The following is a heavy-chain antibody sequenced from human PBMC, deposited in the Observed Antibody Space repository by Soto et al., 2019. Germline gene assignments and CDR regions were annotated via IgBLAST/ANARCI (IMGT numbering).Heavy chain of an antibody. CDR2: ISSNGGST. J-gene: IGHJ4*02. Sequence: EVQLVESGGGLVQPGGSLRLSCAASGFTFSSYAMHWVRKAPGKGLEYVSAISSNGGSTYYANSVKGRFTISRDNSKNTLYLQMGSLRAEDMAVYYCARGGGYYFDYWGQGTLVTVSS. V-gene: IGHV3-64*01. CDR1: GFTFSSYA. CDR3: ARGGGYYFDY.